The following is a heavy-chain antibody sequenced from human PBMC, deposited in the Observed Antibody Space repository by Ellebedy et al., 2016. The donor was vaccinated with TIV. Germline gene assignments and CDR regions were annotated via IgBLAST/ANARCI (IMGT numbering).Heavy chain of an antibody. CDR2: IYSGGST. Sequence: GGSLRLSXAASGFTFSSYGMHWVRQAPGKGLEWVSVIYSGGSTYYADSVKGRFTISRDNSKNTLYLQMNSLKAEDTAVYYCASTYSSSGGGYDAFDIWGQGTMVTVSS. CDR1: GFTFSSYG. J-gene: IGHJ3*02. V-gene: IGHV3-66*01. D-gene: IGHD6-13*01. CDR3: ASTYSSSGGGYDAFDI.